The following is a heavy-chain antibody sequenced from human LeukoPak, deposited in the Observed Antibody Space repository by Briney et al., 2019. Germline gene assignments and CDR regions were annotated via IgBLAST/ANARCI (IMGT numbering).Heavy chain of an antibody. CDR2: ISYDGSNK. J-gene: IGHJ3*02. V-gene: IGHV3-30*04. Sequence: HPGRSLRLSCAASGFTFSSYAMHWVRQAPGKGLEWVAVISYDGSNKYYADSVKGRFTISRDNSKNTLYLQMNSLRAEDTAVYYCASPTYYYDSSGYYPRPSDAFDIWGQGTMVTVSS. D-gene: IGHD3-22*01. CDR1: GFTFSSYA. CDR3: ASPTYYYDSSGYYPRPSDAFDI.